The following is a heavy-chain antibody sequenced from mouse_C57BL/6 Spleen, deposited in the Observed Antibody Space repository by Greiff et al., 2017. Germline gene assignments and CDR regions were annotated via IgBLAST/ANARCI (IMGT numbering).Heavy chain of an antibody. CDR3: ARSDGYYDYYAMDY. CDR2: IYPGSGNT. Sequence: QVHVKQSGPELVKPGASVKISCKASGYSFTSYYIHWVKQRPGQGLEWIGWIYPGSGNTKYNEKFKGKATLTADTSSSTAYMQLSSLTSEDSAVYYCARSDGYYDYYAMDYWGQGTSVTVSS. CDR1: GYSFTSYY. V-gene: IGHV1-66*01. D-gene: IGHD2-3*01. J-gene: IGHJ4*01.